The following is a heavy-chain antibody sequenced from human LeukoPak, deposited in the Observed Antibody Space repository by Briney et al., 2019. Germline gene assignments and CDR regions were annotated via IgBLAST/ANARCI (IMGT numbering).Heavy chain of an antibody. CDR3: TVQSDYDSSGYYYI. Sequence: ASVKVSCKASGYTFTSYDINWVRQATGQGLEWVGWMNPNSGNTGYAQKFQGRVTITRNTSISTAYMELSSLRSEDTAVYYCTVQSDYDSSGYYYIWGQGTLVTVSS. CDR2: MNPNSGNT. D-gene: IGHD3-22*01. J-gene: IGHJ4*02. CDR1: GYTFTSYD. V-gene: IGHV1-8*03.